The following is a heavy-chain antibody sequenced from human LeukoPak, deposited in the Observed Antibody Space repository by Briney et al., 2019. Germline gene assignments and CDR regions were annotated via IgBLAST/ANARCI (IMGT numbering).Heavy chain of an antibody. V-gene: IGHV4-4*07. CDR1: GGSFSGYY. D-gene: IGHD4-17*01. Sequence: PSETLSLTCTVSGGSFSGYYWSWIRQPAGKGLEWIGRISASGSTNYNSSLKSRVTMSVDTSKNQFSLKLSSVTAADTAVYYCARGGYGDRYGMDVWGQGTTVTVSS. CDR2: ISASGST. CDR3: ARGGYGDRYGMDV. J-gene: IGHJ6*02.